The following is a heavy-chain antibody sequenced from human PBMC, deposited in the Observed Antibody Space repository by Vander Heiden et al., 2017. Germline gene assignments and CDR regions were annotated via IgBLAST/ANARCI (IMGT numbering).Heavy chain of an antibody. CDR1: GYSFTSYW. V-gene: IGHV5-51*01. CDR2: IYPVDSDT. Sequence: EVQLVQSGAEVKKPGESLKIYCKVSGYSFTSYWIGGVRQMPGKVQEWMGLIYPVDSDTRYSPSFQGQVTISADKSISTAYLQWSSLKASDTAMYYCARQGGYCSSTSCSNWFDPWGQGTLVTVSS. J-gene: IGHJ5*02. D-gene: IGHD2-2*03. CDR3: ARQGGYCSSTSCSNWFDP.